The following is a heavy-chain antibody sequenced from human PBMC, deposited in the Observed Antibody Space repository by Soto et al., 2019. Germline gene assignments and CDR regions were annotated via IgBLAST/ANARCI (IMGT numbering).Heavy chain of an antibody. V-gene: IGHV6-1*01. CDR1: GDSVSSSSAA. CDR3: ARDPSGSSWFTENWFDP. Sequence: SQTLSLTCAISGDSVSSSSAAWNWIRQSPSRGLEWLGRTYYRSKWHNDYAVSVKSRITINPDTSKNQFSLQLKSVTPEDTAVYFCARDPSGSSWFTENWFDPWGQGTLVTVSS. J-gene: IGHJ5*02. D-gene: IGHD6-13*01. CDR2: TYYRSKWHN.